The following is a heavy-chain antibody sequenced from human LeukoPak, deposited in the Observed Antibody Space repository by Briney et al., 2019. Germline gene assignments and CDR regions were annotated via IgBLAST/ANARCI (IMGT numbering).Heavy chain of an antibody. CDR2: ISYDGRNE. CDR1: GFSFSTYG. CDR3: AKGGVATVDYLDY. J-gene: IGHJ4*02. D-gene: IGHD5-12*01. V-gene: IGHV3-30*18. Sequence: GGSLRLSCAASGFSFSTYGMHWVRQAPGKGLEWVAVISYDGRNEYYGDSVKGRFTISRDTSKKIVHLQMNSLRVEDTALYYCAKGGVATVDYLDYWGQGTLVTVST.